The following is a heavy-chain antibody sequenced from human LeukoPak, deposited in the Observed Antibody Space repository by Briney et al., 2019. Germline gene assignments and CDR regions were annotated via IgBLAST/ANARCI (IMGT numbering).Heavy chain of an antibody. CDR1: GGSISSYY. Sequence: PSETLSLTCSVSGGSISSYYWSWIRQPPGKGLEWIGYIYYSGSTNYNPSLKSRVTISVGTSKNQFSLKLSSVTAADTAVYYCARGSKGSGWYGETNHYWYFDLWGRGTLVTVSS. CDR3: ARGSKGSGWYGETNHYWYFDL. J-gene: IGHJ2*01. V-gene: IGHV4-59*01. D-gene: IGHD6-19*01. CDR2: IYYSGST.